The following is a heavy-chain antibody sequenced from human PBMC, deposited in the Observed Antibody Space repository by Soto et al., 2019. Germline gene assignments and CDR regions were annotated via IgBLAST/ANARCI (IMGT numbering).Heavy chain of an antibody. CDR1: GFTFSSYG. V-gene: IGHV3-30*18. Sequence: QVQLVESGGGVVQPGRSLRLSCAASGFTFSSYGMHWVRQAPGKGLEWVAVISYDGSNKYYADSVKGRFTISRDNSKNSLYLQMNSLRAEDTAVYYCAKDRGYYYDGMDVWGQGTTVTVSS. J-gene: IGHJ6*02. CDR2: ISYDGSNK. CDR3: AKDRGYYYDGMDV.